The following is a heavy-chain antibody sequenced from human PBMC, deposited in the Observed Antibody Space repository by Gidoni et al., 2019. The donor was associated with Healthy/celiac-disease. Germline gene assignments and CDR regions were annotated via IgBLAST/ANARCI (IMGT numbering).Heavy chain of an antibody. CDR1: GGTFSSYA. V-gene: IGHV1-69*06. Sequence: QVQLVQSGAEVKKPGSSVKVSCKASGGTFSSYAISWVRQAPGQGLEWMGGIIPIFGTANYAQKFQGRVTITADKSTSTAYMELSSLRSEDTAVYYCARNGGLGYCSGGSCDYWYFDLWGRGTLVTVSS. CDR2: IIPIFGTA. D-gene: IGHD2-15*01. J-gene: IGHJ2*01. CDR3: ARNGGLGYCSGGSCDYWYFDL.